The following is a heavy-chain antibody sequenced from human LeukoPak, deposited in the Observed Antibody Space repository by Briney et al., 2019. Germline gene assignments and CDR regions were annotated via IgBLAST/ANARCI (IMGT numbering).Heavy chain of an antibody. Sequence: SVKVSCKVSGYNFISYGVSWVRQAPGQGLEWMGWVSGYNGNTNYAQKMEYRVIMTTDPATSTAYMELRDLRSGDTAVYYCARSGFCTSSSCYRESDGLDFWGQGTMVTVSS. V-gene: IGHV1-18*04. J-gene: IGHJ3*01. D-gene: IGHD2-2*01. CDR3: ARSGFCTSSSCYRESDGLDF. CDR1: GYNFISYG. CDR2: VSGYNGNT.